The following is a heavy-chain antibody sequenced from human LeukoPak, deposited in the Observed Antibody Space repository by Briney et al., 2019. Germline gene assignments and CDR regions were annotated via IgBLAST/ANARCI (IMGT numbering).Heavy chain of an antibody. V-gene: IGHV4-39*01. CDR1: GGSISSSNYY. CDR3: ARQLYSYGAYFDY. D-gene: IGHD5-18*01. CDR2: IYYSGST. Sequence: SEALSLTCTVSGGSISSSNYYWGWIRQPPGKGLKWIGSIYYSGSTYYNPSLKSRVTISVDTSKNQFSLKLSSVTAADTAVYYCARQLYSYGAYFDYWGQGALVTVSS. J-gene: IGHJ4*02.